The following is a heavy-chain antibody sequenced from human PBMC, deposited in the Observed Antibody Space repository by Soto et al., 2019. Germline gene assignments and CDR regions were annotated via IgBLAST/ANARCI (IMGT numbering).Heavy chain of an antibody. D-gene: IGHD6-13*01. CDR2: IYQSGST. Sequence: PSETLSLTCPVSGYSISIGNYWGWIRQPPGKRLEWIGSIYQSGSTYYNPSLRSRATISVDTSKNQFSLKLSSVTAADTAVYYCARHRGGAAAGYYYYGMDVWGQGTTVTVSS. CDR1: GYSISIGNY. CDR3: ARHRGGAAAGYYYYGMDV. J-gene: IGHJ6*02. V-gene: IGHV4-38-2*01.